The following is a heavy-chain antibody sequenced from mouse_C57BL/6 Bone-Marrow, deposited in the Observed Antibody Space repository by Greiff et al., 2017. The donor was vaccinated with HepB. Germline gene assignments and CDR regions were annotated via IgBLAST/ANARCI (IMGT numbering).Heavy chain of an antibody. CDR2: ISSGGDYI. CDR3: TRDLYDGYYDY. V-gene: IGHV5-9-1*02. CDR1: GFTFSSYA. J-gene: IGHJ2*01. Sequence: DVKVEESGEGLVKPGGSLKLSCAASGFTFSSYAMSWVRQTPEKRLEWVAYISSGGDYIYYADTVQGRITISRDNARNTLYLQMSSLKSEDTAMYYCTRDLYDGYYDYWGQGTTLTVSS. D-gene: IGHD2-3*01.